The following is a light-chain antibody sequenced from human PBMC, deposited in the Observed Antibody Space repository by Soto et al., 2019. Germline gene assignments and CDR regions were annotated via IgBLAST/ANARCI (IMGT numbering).Light chain of an antibody. J-gene: IGLJ3*02. Sequence: QLVLTQSPSTSASLGASVKLTCTLSSGHSSYAIAWHQQQPEKGPRYLMKINSDGTQSKGDGIPDRFSGSSSGAERYLTISGLQSEDEADYYCQTWGTASWVFGGGTKLTVL. CDR2: INSDGTQ. CDR3: QTWGTASWV. V-gene: IGLV4-69*01. CDR1: SGHSSYA.